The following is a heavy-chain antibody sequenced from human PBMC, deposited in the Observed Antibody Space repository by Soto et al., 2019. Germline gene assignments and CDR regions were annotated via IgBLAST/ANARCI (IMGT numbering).Heavy chain of an antibody. CDR1: GGAFSGYY. Sequence: QVQLRQWGAGLLKPSETLSLTCTLYGGAFSGYYWSWIRQPPGKGLEWIGQINHSGGTNYNPSLKSRVTISIATPKNQFSLKLSSVTAADTAVYYCARDAATVGTWFDYWGQGTLVTVSP. J-gene: IGHJ4*02. V-gene: IGHV4-34*01. CDR2: INHSGGT. CDR3: ARDAATVGTWFDY. D-gene: IGHD6-13*01.